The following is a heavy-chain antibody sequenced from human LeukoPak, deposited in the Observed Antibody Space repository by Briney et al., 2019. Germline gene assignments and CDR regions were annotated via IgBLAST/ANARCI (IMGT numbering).Heavy chain of an antibody. Sequence: GGSLRLSCAASGFTFSSYSMNWVRQAPGKGLEWVSYISSSSTIYYADSVKGRFTISRDNAKNSLYLQMNSLRAEDTAVYYCATPGDLGYWGQGTLVTVSS. CDR3: ATPGDLGY. CDR1: GFTFSSYS. V-gene: IGHV3-48*04. D-gene: IGHD7-27*01. CDR2: ISSSSTI. J-gene: IGHJ4*02.